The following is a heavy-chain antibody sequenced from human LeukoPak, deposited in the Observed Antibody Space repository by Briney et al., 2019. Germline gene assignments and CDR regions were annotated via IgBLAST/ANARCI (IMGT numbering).Heavy chain of an antibody. V-gene: IGHV3-23*01. CDR1: GFTFSSYA. Sequence: GGSLRLSCAASGFTFSSYAMSWVRQAPGKGLEWVSGMSGSGGSTYYADSVKGRFTISRDNSKNTLYLQMNTLRAEDTAVYYCARDREYSYVYDAFDIWGQGTLVTVSS. J-gene: IGHJ3*02. CDR2: MSGSGGST. CDR3: ARDREYSYVYDAFDI. D-gene: IGHD3-16*01.